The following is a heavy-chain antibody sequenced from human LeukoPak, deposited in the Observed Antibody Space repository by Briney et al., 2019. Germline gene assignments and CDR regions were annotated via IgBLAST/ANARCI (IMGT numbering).Heavy chain of an antibody. V-gene: IGHV4-59*05. Sequence: SETLSLTCTVSGVSISGYYWIWIRQSPRRGLEYIGSIFYREGFSYGGTTFYNPSLQGRVTISVDTSKNAFSLRLSSVTAADTAVYYCARQISGNRDYWGQGTLVTVSA. CDR2: IFYREGFSYGGTT. J-gene: IGHJ4*02. CDR1: GVSISGYY. CDR3: ARQISGNRDY. D-gene: IGHD3-10*01.